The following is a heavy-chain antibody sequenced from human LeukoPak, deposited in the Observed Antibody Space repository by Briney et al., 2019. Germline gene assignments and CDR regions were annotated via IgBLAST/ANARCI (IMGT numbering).Heavy chain of an antibody. Sequence: GGSLRLSCAASGFTFSSYSMNSVRQAPGKGLEWVSSISSSSSYIYYADSVKGRFTISRDNAKNSLYLQMNSLRAEDTAVYYCARGVGGAFDIWGQGTMVTVSS. D-gene: IGHD2-15*01. CDR3: ARGVGGAFDI. V-gene: IGHV3-21*01. J-gene: IGHJ3*02. CDR1: GFTFSSYS. CDR2: ISSSSSYI.